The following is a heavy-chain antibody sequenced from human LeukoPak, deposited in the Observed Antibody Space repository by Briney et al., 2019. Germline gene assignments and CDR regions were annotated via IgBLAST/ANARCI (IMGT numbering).Heavy chain of an antibody. CDR3: AKMPNYCTGGSCRWYYFEN. J-gene: IGHJ4*02. D-gene: IGHD2-15*01. Sequence: QTGGSLRLSCAASGFTFSIYAMSWVRQAPGKGLEWVSSISVSGDRTFYADSVRGRFTISRDNTKNTLYLQMDSLRAGDTAVYYCAKMPNYCTGGSCRWYYFENWGQGTLVTVSS. CDR2: ISVSGDRT. V-gene: IGHV3-23*01. CDR1: GFTFSIYA.